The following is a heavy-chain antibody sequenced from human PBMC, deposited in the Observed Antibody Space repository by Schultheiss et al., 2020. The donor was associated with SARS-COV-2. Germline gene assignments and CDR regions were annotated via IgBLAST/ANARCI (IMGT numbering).Heavy chain of an antibody. CDR2: IDPSGSYT. J-gene: IGHJ4*02. CDR3: ARHPPYSSGWYVIN. V-gene: IGHV5-10-1*01. CDR1: GYTFTSYW. D-gene: IGHD6-19*01. Sequence: GESLKISCKASGYTFTSYWISWVRQMPGKGLEWMGRIDPSGSYTNYNPSFQGHVTISDDKSINTAYLQWSRLKASDTAMYYCARHPPYSSGWYVINWGQGTLVTVSS.